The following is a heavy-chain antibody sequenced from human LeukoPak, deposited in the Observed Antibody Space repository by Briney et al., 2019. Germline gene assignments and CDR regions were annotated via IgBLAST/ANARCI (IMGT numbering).Heavy chain of an antibody. V-gene: IGHV1-18*01. CDR1: GYTFTSYG. J-gene: IGHJ4*02. D-gene: IGHD5-12*01. CDR2: ISAYNGNT. Sequence: ASVKVSCKASGYTFTSYGISWVRQAPGQGLEWMGWISAYNGNTNYAQKLQGRVTMTTDTSTSTAYMELRSLRSDDTAAYYCARTLGGFSGYEPFDYWGQGTLVTVSS. CDR3: ARTLGGFSGYEPFDY.